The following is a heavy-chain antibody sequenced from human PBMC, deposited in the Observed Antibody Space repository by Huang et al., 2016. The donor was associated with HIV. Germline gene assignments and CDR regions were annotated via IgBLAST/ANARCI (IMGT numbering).Heavy chain of an antibody. V-gene: IGHV3-73*01. D-gene: IGHD3-22*01. CDR2: IRSKANSYAT. CDR3: TRLTMIGDGDY. J-gene: IGHJ4*02. Sequence: EVQLVESGGGLVQPGGSLKLSCAASGFTFSGCAMHWFRQASGKGLEGVGRIRSKANSYATAYAASVKGRFTISRDDSKNTAYLQMNSLKTEDTAVYYCTRLTMIGDGDYWGQGTLVTVSS. CDR1: GFTFSGCA.